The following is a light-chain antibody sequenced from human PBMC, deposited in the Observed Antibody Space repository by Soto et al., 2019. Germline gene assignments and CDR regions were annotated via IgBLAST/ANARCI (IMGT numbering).Light chain of an antibody. CDR2: DAS. CDR3: QRGDT. J-gene: IGKJ5*01. V-gene: IGKV3-11*01. Sequence: EIVLTQSPATLSLSPGERATLSCRASQSVSSNLAWYQQKPGQAPRLLIYDASNRATGIPARFSGSGSGTDFTLTISSREPEDFAVYYCQRGDTFGQGTRLEMK. CDR1: QSVSSN.